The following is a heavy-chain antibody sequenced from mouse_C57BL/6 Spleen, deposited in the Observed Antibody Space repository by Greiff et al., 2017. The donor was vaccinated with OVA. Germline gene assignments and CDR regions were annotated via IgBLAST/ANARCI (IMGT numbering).Heavy chain of an antibody. CDR3: ARRWDVGAMDY. J-gene: IGHJ4*01. CDR2: ISSGSSTI. CDR1: GFTFSDYG. V-gene: IGHV5-17*01. Sequence: EVQLVESGGGLVKPGGSLKLSCAASGFTFSDYGMHWVRQAPEKGLEWVAYISSGSSTIYYADTVKGRFTISRDNAKNTLFLQMTSLRYEDTAMYYCARRWDVGAMDYWGQGTSVTVSS. D-gene: IGHD4-1*01.